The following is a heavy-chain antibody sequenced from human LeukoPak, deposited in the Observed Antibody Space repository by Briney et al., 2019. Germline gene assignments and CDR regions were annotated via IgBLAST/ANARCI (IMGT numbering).Heavy chain of an antibody. CDR2: ISLAGDST. D-gene: IGHD2-2*01. V-gene: IGHV3-23*01. CDR1: GFTISTNS. J-gene: IGHJ4*02. CDR3: ARRLVTAGITDFFDS. Sequence: GRSLGLSCAAPGFTISTNSMIWVRQAPGAGLEWVSAISLAGDSTTDADFAKDRFTISRDNSKSTLYLQMNGLTAEETALYYCARRLVTAGITDFFDSWGQGTLVSVSS.